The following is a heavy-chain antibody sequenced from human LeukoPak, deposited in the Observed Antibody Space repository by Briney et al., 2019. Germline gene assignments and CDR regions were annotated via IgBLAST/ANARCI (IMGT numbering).Heavy chain of an antibody. J-gene: IGHJ4*02. CDR1: GFTFSDSA. CDR2: IRTKASSYAT. CDR3: AIDDFWSGYPLGY. V-gene: IGHV3-73*01. D-gene: IGHD3-3*01. Sequence: GGSLKLSCAASGFTFSDSALHWVRQVSGEGLEWVGRIRTKASSYATAYTASVRGRFTISRDDSKNTTYLQMNSLRAEDTAVYYCAIDDFWSGYPLGYWGQGTLVTVSS.